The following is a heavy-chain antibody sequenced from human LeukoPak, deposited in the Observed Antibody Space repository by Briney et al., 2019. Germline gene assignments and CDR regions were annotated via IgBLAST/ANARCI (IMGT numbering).Heavy chain of an antibody. J-gene: IGHJ4*02. D-gene: IGHD3-9*01. CDR1: RLTLTIYE. V-gene: IGHV3-48*03. CDR2: ISSSGSTI. Sequence: AESLSLSWPAARLTLTIYEMNWVRQAPGRGLEWVSYISSSGSTIFYADSVKGRFTISGANAKNSLYLQMNSLTAEDTAVYYCARKMRLLTGRDYWGQGTLVTVYS. CDR3: ARKMRLLTGRDY.